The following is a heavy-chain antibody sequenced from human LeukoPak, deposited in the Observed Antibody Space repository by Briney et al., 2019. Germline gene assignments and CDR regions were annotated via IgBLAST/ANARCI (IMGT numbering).Heavy chain of an antibody. Sequence: SETLSLTCTVSGGSISSSSYYWGWIRQPPGKGLEWIGSIHYSGSTYYNPSLKSRVTISVDTSKNQFSLKLSSVTAADTAVYYCARDVRGVSDYYYYMDVWGKGTTVTISS. J-gene: IGHJ6*03. CDR3: ARDVRGVSDYYYYMDV. D-gene: IGHD3-10*02. CDR1: GGSISSSSYY. V-gene: IGHV4-39*07. CDR2: IHYSGST.